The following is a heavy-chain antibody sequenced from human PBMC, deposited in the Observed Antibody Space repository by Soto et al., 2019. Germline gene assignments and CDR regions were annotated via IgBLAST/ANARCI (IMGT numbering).Heavy chain of an antibody. D-gene: IGHD1-26*01. J-gene: IGHJ3*02. CDR1: GYSFTSYW. CDR3: ARHASRSYSGSYDDAFDI. V-gene: IGHV5-51*01. CDR2: IYPGDSDT. Sequence: GESLKISCKGSGYSFTSYWIGWVRQMPGKGLEWMGIIYPGDSDTRYSPSFQGQVTISADKPISTAYLQWSSLEASDTAMYYCARHASRSYSGSYDDAFDIWGQGTMVTVSS.